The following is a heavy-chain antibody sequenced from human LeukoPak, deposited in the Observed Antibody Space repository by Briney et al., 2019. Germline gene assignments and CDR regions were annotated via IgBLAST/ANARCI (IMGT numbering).Heavy chain of an antibody. J-gene: IGHJ4*02. Sequence: PSETLSLTCTVSGGSISSYYWSWLRQPPGKGLEWIGYIYYSGSTNYNPSLKSRVTISVDTSKNQFSLKLSSVTAADTAVYYCARTPYYYDSGGYRYYFDYWGQGTLVTVSS. CDR1: GGSISSYY. V-gene: IGHV4-59*08. CDR2: IYYSGST. D-gene: IGHD3-22*01. CDR3: ARTPYYYDSGGYRYYFDY.